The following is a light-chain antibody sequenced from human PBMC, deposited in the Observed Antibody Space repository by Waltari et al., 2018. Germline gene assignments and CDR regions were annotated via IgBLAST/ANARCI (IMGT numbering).Light chain of an antibody. Sequence: AIRITQSPSSLSASTGDRVTITCRASQGISSYLAWYQQKPGKAPKLLIYAASTWQSGVPSRFSGSGSGTDFTLTISCLQSEDFATYYCQQYYSYQWTFGQGTKVEIK. CDR2: AAS. J-gene: IGKJ1*01. CDR3: QQYYSYQWT. V-gene: IGKV1-8*01. CDR1: QGISSY.